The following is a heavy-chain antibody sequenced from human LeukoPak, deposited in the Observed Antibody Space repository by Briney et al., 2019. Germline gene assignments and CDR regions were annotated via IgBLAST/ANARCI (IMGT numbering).Heavy chain of an antibody. V-gene: IGHV1-18*01. CDR3: ARSSCGGDCYSEKTLGY. Sequence: GASVKVSCTASGYTFTSYGISWVRQAPGQGLEWMGWISAYNGNTNYAQKLQGRVTMTTDTSTSTAYMELRSLRSDDTAVYYCARSSCGGDCYSEKTLGYWGQGTLVTVSS. CDR2: ISAYNGNT. J-gene: IGHJ4*02. D-gene: IGHD2-21*02. CDR1: GYTFTSYG.